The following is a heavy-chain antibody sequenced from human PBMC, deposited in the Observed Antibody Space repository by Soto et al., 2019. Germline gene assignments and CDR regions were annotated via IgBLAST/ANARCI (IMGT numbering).Heavy chain of an antibody. CDR3: ARLGAMVRGPAWY. D-gene: IGHD3-10*01. V-gene: IGHV4-39*01. J-gene: IGHJ4*02. CDR2: IYYSGST. Sequence: PSETLSLTCTVSGGSISSSSYYWGWIRQPPGKGLEWIGSIYYSGSTYYNTSLKSRVTISVDTSKNQFSLKLSSVTAADTAVYYCARLGAMVRGPAWYWGQGTLVTVSS. CDR1: GGSISSSSYY.